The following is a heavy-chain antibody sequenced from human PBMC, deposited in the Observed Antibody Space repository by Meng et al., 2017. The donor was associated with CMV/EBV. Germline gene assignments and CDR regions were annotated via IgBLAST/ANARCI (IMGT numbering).Heavy chain of an antibody. J-gene: IGHJ6*02. D-gene: IGHD2-2*01. V-gene: IGHV3-21*01. CDR1: GFTFSSYS. Sequence: GESLKISCAASGFTFSSYSMNWVRQAPGKGLEWVSSISSSSSYIYYADSVKGRFTISRDNAKNSLYLQMNSLRAEDTAVYYCAGRYLRDIVVVTHYYYGMDVWGQGTTVTVS. CDR3: AGRYLRDIVVVTHYYYGMDV. CDR2: ISSSSSYI.